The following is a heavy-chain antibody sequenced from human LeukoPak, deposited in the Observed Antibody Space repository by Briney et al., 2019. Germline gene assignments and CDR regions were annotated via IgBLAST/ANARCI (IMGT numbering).Heavy chain of an antibody. V-gene: IGHV4-34*01. Sequence: PSGTLSLTCAVYGGSFSGYYWSWIRQPPGKGLEWIGEINHSGSTNYNPSLKSRVTISVDTSKNQFSLKLSSVTAADTAVYYCATATIAVAGQSNWFDPWGQGTLVTVSS. CDR2: INHSGST. CDR3: ATATIAVAGQSNWFDP. J-gene: IGHJ5*02. D-gene: IGHD6-19*01. CDR1: GGSFSGYY.